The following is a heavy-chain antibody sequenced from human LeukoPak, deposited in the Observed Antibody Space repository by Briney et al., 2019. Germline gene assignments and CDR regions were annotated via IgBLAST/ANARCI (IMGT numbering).Heavy chain of an antibody. Sequence: GGSLRLSCAASGFTFSSYAMHWVRQAPGKGLEYVSAISSNGGSTYYADSVKGRLTISRDNSKNTLYLQMGSLRAEDMAVYYCATYPPYFDYWGQGTLVTVSS. D-gene: IGHD2-2*01. CDR3: ATYPPYFDY. J-gene: IGHJ4*02. V-gene: IGHV3-64*02. CDR1: GFTFSSYA. CDR2: ISSNGGST.